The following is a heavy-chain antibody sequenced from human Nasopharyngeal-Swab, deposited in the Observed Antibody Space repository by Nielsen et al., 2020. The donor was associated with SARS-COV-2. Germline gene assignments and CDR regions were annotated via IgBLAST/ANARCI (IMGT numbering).Heavy chain of an antibody. CDR2: VGHRGGT. CDR3: VRVSGVGIPEALYYLYYGMDV. J-gene: IGHJ6*02. CDR1: GGSISRNNW. V-gene: IGHV4-4*02. D-gene: IGHD2-21*01. Sequence: SETLSLTCTVSGGSISRNNWWAWVRQPPGKGLQWIGEVGHRGGTNYNPSLESRVTISLDESKNQFSLNLRSVTTADTAVYFCVRVSGVGIPEALYYLYYGMDVWGQGTTVTVSS.